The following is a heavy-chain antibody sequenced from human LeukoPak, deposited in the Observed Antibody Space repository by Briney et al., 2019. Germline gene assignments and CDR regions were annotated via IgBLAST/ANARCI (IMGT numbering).Heavy chain of an antibody. CDR3: ARDQSPGTPYYGMDV. CDR2: IYYSGST. J-gene: IGHJ6*02. D-gene: IGHD1-1*01. CDR1: GGSISSGSFY. Sequence: PSQTLSLTCTVSGGSISSGSFYWSWIRQPPGKGLEWIRYIYYSGSTNYNPSLKSRVTISVDTSKNQFSLKLSSVTAADTAVYYCARDQSPGTPYYGMDVWGQGTTVTVSS. V-gene: IGHV4-61*01.